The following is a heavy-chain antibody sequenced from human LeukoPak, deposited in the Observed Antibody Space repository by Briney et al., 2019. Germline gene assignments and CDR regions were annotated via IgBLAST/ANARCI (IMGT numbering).Heavy chain of an antibody. CDR1: GFTFSSYS. CDR3: ARDPYSSGWFDY. D-gene: IGHD6-19*01. J-gene: IGHJ4*02. V-gene: IGHV3-21*01. Sequence: GGSLRLSCAASGFTFSSYSMNWVRQAPAQGLEWVSSISSSSSYIYYADSVKGRFTISRDNAKNSLYPQMNSLIADDTAVYYFARDPYSSGWFDYWGQGTLVTVSS. CDR2: ISSSSSYI.